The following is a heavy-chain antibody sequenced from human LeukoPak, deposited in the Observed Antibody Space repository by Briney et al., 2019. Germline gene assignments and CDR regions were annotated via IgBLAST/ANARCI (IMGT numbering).Heavy chain of an antibody. CDR1: GGSFSGHY. Sequence: SETLSLTCAVYGGSFSGHYWSWIRQPPGKGLEWIGEINHSGSTNYNPSLKSRVTISVDTSKNQFSLKLSSVTAADTAVYYCARTSSTSCTECAGNYYYYGMDVWGQGTTVTVSS. CDR2: INHSGST. J-gene: IGHJ6*02. CDR3: ARTSSTSCTECAGNYYYYGMDV. V-gene: IGHV4-34*01. D-gene: IGHD2-2*01.